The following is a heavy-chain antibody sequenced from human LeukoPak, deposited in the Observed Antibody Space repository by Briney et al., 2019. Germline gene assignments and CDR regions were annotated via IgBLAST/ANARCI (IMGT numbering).Heavy chain of an antibody. CDR2: IKPDGSEK. CDR1: GFTFSSFW. CDR3: ARDFAY. Sequence: GGSLRLSCAASGFTFSSFWMHWVRQAPGKGLEWGANIKPDGSEKYYVDSVKGRFTISRDNAKNSLFLQMNSLRADDTAVYYCARDFAYWGQGTLVTVSS. V-gene: IGHV3-7*01. J-gene: IGHJ4*02.